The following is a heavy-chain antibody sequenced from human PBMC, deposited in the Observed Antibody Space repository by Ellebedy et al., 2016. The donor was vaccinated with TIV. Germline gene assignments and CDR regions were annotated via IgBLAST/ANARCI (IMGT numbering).Heavy chain of an antibody. V-gene: IGHV3-64*02. Sequence: GESLKISCSASGFTFGRYAMHWVRQAPGKGLEYVSAVFDNGGSTFYEDSVKGRFTISRDNSKNTLYLQMGSLRADDMAVYYCARRWRGGYDFWGQGTLVAVSS. J-gene: IGHJ4*02. D-gene: IGHD5-24*01. CDR3: ARRWRGGYDF. CDR1: GFTFGRYA. CDR2: VFDNGGST.